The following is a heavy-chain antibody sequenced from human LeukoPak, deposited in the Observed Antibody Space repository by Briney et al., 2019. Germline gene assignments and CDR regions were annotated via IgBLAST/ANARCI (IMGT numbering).Heavy chain of an antibody. CDR1: GFTFGDYG. Sequence: GGSLRLSCAASGFTFGDYGMSWVRQAPGKGLEWVSGINWNGGSTGYADSVKGRFTISRDNAKNSLYLQMNSLRAEDTALYYCARINYYGSGSYNFDYWGQGTLVTVSS. V-gene: IGHV3-20*04. CDR3: ARINYYGSGSYNFDY. J-gene: IGHJ4*02. D-gene: IGHD3-10*01. CDR2: INWNGGST.